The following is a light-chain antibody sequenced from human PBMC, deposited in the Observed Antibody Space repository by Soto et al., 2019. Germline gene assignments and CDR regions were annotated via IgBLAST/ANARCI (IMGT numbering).Light chain of an antibody. CDR3: QQYHSYSRT. V-gene: IGKV1-5*03. CDR2: KAS. Sequence: DIQVTQSPSTLSASVGDRVTITCRASQSIGNWLACLQQKPGKAPKLLIYKASSLESGVPSRFSGSGSGTEFTLTISSLQPDDFSTYYCQQYHSYSRTVGQGTEVDIK. CDR1: QSIGNW. J-gene: IGKJ1*01.